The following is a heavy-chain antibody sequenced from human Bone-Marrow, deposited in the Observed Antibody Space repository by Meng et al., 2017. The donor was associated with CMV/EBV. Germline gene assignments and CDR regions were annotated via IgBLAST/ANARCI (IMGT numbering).Heavy chain of an antibody. D-gene: IGHD5-18*01. CDR3: ARGGRYTSPVNWFDP. CDR1: GFTFKSYA. CDR2: ISHDGSYT. J-gene: IGHJ5*02. Sequence: GESLKISCAASGFTFKSYAMYWVRRAPGKGLEWVAFISHDGSYTYYAGSVKGRFTISRDNSKNTLYLQMNSLRPEDTAVYYCARGGRYTSPVNWFDPWGQGTLVTVPQ. V-gene: IGHV3-30*04.